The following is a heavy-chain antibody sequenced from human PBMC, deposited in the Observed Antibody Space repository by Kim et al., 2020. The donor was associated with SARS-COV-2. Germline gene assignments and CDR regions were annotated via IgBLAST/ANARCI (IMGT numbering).Heavy chain of an antibody. D-gene: IGHD3-22*01. CDR1: GGSVSSGSYY. J-gene: IGHJ6*02. Sequence: SETLSLTCTVSGGSVSSGSYYWSWIRQPPGKGLEWIGYIYYSGSTNYNPSLKSRATITVDTSKNQFSLKLSSVTAADTAVYYCARGYYYEYGMDVWGQGTTVTVSS. V-gene: IGHV4-61*01. CDR3: ARGYYYEYGMDV. CDR2: IYYSGST.